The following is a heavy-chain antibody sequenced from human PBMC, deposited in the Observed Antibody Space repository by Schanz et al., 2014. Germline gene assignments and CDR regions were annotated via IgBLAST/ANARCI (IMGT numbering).Heavy chain of an antibody. J-gene: IGHJ3*02. CDR3: ARDLRKQWLADAFDI. CDR2: IYINSGST. Sequence: EVQLVESGGGLIQPGGSLRLSCAVSGFSVSTNYMSWVRQAPGKGLEWVSSIYINSGSTNYADSVKGRFIISRDSSKNTLFLQMNSLRAEDTAVYFCARDLRKQWLADAFDIWGQGTMVTVSS. CDR1: GFSVSTNY. V-gene: IGHV3-53*01. D-gene: IGHD6-19*01.